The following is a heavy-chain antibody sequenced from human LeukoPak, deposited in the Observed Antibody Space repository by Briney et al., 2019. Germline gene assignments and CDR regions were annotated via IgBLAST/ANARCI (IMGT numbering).Heavy chain of an antibody. CDR1: GYTFTSYG. V-gene: IGHV1-18*01. J-gene: IGHJ6*03. Sequence: ASVNVSCKASGYTFTSYGITWVRQAPGQGLEWMGWISAYNGNTNYAQKLQGRVTMTTDTSTSTVYMELSSLRSEDTAVYYCARDRWPVTRIQYYYYMDVWGKGTTVTVSS. D-gene: IGHD4-17*01. CDR3: ARDRWPVTRIQYYYYMDV. CDR2: ISAYNGNT.